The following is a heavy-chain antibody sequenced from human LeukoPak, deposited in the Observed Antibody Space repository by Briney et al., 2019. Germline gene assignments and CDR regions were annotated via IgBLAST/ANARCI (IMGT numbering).Heavy chain of an antibody. CDR2: IDREGSAK. D-gene: IGHD2-2*03. CDR3: TNMDS. CDR1: GFNFTKTW. Sequence: PGESLRLSCAASGFNFTKTWMTWVRQASGTGLEWVANIDREGSAKYYVDSVKGRFTISRDNAKNSLNLQMSLLRADDTAVYYCTNMDSWGQGTLVTVSS. V-gene: IGHV3-7*01. J-gene: IGHJ4*02.